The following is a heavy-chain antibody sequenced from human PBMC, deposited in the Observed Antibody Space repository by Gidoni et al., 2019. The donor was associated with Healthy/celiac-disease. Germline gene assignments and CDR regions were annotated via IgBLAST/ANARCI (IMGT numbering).Heavy chain of an antibody. Sequence: QVQLQESGPGLVKPSATLSLTCTVSGYSSSSGYYWGWIRQPPGKGLEWIGSIYHSGSTYYNPSLKSRVTISVDTSKNQFSLKLSSVTAADTAVYYCASDGKYDFSYLKYYYYMDVWGKGTTVTVSS. D-gene: IGHD3-3*01. J-gene: IGHJ6*03. CDR2: IYHSGST. V-gene: IGHV4-38-2*02. CDR3: ASDGKYDFSYLKYYYYMDV. CDR1: GYSSSSGYY.